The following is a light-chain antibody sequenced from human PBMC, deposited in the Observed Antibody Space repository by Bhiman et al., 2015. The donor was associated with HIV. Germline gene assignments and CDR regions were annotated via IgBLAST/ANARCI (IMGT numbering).Light chain of an antibody. V-gene: IGLV1-50*01. CDR1: SSNIGAGYD. Sequence: QSVLTQPPSVSGAPGQRVTISCTGSSSNIGAGYDVHWYQHLPGTAPKLLIYGNNIRPSGVPDRFSGFRSGTSASLAISGLRSEDEADYYCATWDDSLSAVIFGGGTKLTVL. J-gene: IGLJ2*01. CDR3: ATWDDSLSAVI. CDR2: GNN.